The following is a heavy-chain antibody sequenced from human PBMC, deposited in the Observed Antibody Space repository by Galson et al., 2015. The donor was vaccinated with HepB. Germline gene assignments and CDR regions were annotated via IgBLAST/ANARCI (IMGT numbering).Heavy chain of an antibody. Sequence: SVKVSCKASGFTFTTSAMQWIRQTRGQRPEWMGWILVGSGDTNYAQTFHERVTITRDMSTNTTYMELSSLRSEDTAVYYCMALDTSGYRSFDHWGQGTLVTVSS. D-gene: IGHD3-22*01. CDR2: ILVGSGDT. CDR3: MALDTSGYRSFDH. J-gene: IGHJ4*02. CDR1: GFTFTTSA. V-gene: IGHV1-58*02.